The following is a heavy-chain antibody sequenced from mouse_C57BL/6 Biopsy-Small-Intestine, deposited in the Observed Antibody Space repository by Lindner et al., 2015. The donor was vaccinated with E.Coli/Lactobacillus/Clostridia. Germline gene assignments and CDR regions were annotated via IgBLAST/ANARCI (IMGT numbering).Heavy chain of an antibody. CDR2: INPDNGDT. CDR1: GYTFTGFH. Sequence: VKVSCKASGYTFTGFHIYWLRQAPGQGLEWMGRINPDNGDTVFAEQFQGRVTMTRDTSISTIYMELSGLRSDDTAVYYCAREFASAKYNFGSGSNHWGQGTLVTVSS. J-gene: IGHJ4*01. D-gene: IGHD1-3*01. CDR3: AREFASAKYNFGSGSNH. V-gene: IGHV1-84*02.